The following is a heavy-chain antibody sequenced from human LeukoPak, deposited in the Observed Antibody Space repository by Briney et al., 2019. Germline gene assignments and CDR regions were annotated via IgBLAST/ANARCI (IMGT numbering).Heavy chain of an antibody. CDR2: ISWNSGSI. D-gene: IGHD1-26*01. CDR1: GFTFDDYA. J-gene: IGHJ3*02. Sequence: GRSLRLSCAASGFTFDDYAMHWVRQAPGKGLEWVSGISWNSGSIGYADSVKGRFTISRDNAKNSLYLQMNSLRAEDTALHYCAKEEWELHAFDIWGQGTMVTVSS. V-gene: IGHV3-9*01. CDR3: AKEEWELHAFDI.